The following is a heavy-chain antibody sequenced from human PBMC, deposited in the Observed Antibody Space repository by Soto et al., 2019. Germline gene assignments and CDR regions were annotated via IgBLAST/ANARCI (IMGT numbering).Heavy chain of an antibody. D-gene: IGHD6-19*01. Sequence: GGSLRLSCAASGFTFSSYAMHWVRQAPGKGLEWVAVISYDGSNKYYADSVKGRFTISRDNSKNTLYLQMNSLRAEDTAVYYCARVRQWPSNYYYYYGMDVWGQGTTVTVSS. CDR2: ISYDGSNK. V-gene: IGHV3-30-3*01. CDR1: GFTFSSYA. J-gene: IGHJ6*02. CDR3: ARVRQWPSNYYYYYGMDV.